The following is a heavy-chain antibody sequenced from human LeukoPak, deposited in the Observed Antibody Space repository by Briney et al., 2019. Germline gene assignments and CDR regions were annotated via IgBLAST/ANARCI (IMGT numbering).Heavy chain of an antibody. V-gene: IGHV4-34*01. J-gene: IGHJ3*02. CDR1: GGSFSGYY. CDR3: ARWTPYYYDSSGYREAFDI. Sequence: PSETLSLTCAVYGGSFSGYYWSWIRQPPGKGLEWIGEINHSGSTNYNPSLKSRVTISVDTSKNQFSLKLSSVTAADTAVYYCARWTPYYYDSSGYREAFDIWGQGTMVTVSS. D-gene: IGHD3-22*01. CDR2: INHSGST.